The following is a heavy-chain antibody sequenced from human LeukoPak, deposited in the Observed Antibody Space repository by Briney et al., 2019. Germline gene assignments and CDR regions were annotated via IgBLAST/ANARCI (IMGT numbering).Heavy chain of an antibody. Sequence: SETLSLTCTVSGGSISSYYWSWIQQPPGKGLEWIGYIYYSGSTNYNPSLKSRVTISVDTSKNQFSLKLSSVTAADTAVYYCARVYCSGGSCYQAFDYWGQGTLVTVSS. J-gene: IGHJ4*02. CDR3: ARVYCSGGSCYQAFDY. CDR1: GGSISSYY. V-gene: IGHV4-59*08. D-gene: IGHD2-15*01. CDR2: IYYSGST.